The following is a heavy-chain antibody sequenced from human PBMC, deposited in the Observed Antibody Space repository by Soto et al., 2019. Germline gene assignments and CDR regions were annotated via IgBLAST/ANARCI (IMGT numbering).Heavy chain of an antibody. Sequence: GGSLRLSCAASGFTFSSYAMSWVRQAPGKGLEWVSAISGSGGSTYYADSVKGRFTISRDNSKNTLYLQMNSLRAEDTAVYYCAKESRYSSSWYRYNWFDPWGQGTLVTVSS. CDR1: GFTFSSYA. CDR2: ISGSGGST. V-gene: IGHV3-23*01. D-gene: IGHD6-13*01. J-gene: IGHJ5*02. CDR3: AKESRYSSSWYRYNWFDP.